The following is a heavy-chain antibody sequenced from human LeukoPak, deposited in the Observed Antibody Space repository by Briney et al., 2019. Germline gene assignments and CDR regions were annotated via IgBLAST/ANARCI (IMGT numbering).Heavy chain of an antibody. V-gene: IGHV1-8*01. Sequence: ASVNVTCKASGYTFTTYDINWMRQPTGQGLEWMGWMNPNRGNTDYAQKFQGRVTMNRNTSITTAFMELDNLRSEDTAVYYCARGPPEHPQGYWGQGTLVTVSS. D-gene: IGHD1-14*01. CDR1: GYTFTTYD. J-gene: IGHJ4*02. CDR3: ARGPPEHPQGY. CDR2: MNPNRGNT.